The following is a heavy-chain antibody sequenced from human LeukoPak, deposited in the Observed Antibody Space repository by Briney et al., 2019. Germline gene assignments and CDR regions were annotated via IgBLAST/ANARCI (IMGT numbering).Heavy chain of an antibody. CDR3: ARARACTSCYRENAFDI. V-gene: IGHV5-51*01. CDR1: GYSFTSYW. Sequence: GESLKISCKGSGYSFTSYWIGWVRQMPGKGLEWMGIIYPGDSDTRYSPSFQGQVTISADKSISTAYLQWSSLKASDTAMYYCARARACTSCYRENAFDIWGQGTMVTVSS. CDR2: IYPGDSDT. D-gene: IGHD2-2*02. J-gene: IGHJ3*02.